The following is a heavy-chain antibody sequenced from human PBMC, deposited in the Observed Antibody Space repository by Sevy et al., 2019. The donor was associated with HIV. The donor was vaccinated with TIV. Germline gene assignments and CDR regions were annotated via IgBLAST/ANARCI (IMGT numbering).Heavy chain of an antibody. Sequence: GGSLRLSCAASGFNINTYWMNWVRQAPGKGLEWVANIKYDGSEIYYVDSVRGRFTISKDNARNLVYLQMNSLRAEDTALYYFVRAIVIEGSFWGQGTLVTVSS. CDR1: GFNINTYW. V-gene: IGHV3-7*01. CDR2: IKYDGSEI. J-gene: IGHJ4*02. CDR3: VRAIVIEGSF. D-gene: IGHD2-2*01.